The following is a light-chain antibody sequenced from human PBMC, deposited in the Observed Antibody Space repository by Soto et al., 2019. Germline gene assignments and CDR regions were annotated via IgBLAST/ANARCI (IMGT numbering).Light chain of an antibody. CDR2: GAS. V-gene: IGKV3-15*01. CDR1: QSVSSN. J-gene: IGKJ2*01. Sequence: EIVMTQSPATLYVSPGERATLSCRASQSVSSNLAWYQQKPGQAPRLLIYGASTRATGIPARFSGSGSGTEFTLTISSRQSEDFAVYYCQQYNNWPPYTFGQGTKLEIK. CDR3: QQYNNWPPYT.